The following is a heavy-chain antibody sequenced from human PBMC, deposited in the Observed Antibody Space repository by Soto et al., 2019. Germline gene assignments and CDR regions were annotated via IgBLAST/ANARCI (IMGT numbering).Heavy chain of an antibody. V-gene: IGHV3-23*01. CDR1: GFTFSSYA. CDR3: AKSDISGSFNDF. D-gene: IGHD3-22*01. CDR2: ISGSGTDT. Sequence: EVQLLESGGGLVQPGGSLRLSCAASGFTFSSYAMGWVRQAPGKGLEWVSVISGSGTDTYYADFVKGRFAISRDNSKNTVYLQMNSLRAEDTAVYYCAKSDISGSFNDFWGQGTRVTVSS. J-gene: IGHJ4*02.